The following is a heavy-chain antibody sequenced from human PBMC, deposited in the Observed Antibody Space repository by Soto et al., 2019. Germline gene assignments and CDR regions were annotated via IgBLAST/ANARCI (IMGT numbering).Heavy chain of an antibody. CDR3: TTYITMIVVVPGYFQH. V-gene: IGHV3-15*07. Sequence: PGGSLRLSCAASGFTFSNAWMNWVRQAPGKGLEWVGRIKSKTDGGTTDYAAPVKGRFTISRDDSKNTLYLQMNSLKTEDTAVYYCTTYITMIVVVPGYFQHWGQGTLVTVSS. CDR1: GFTFSNAW. D-gene: IGHD3-22*01. CDR2: IKSKTDGGTT. J-gene: IGHJ1*01.